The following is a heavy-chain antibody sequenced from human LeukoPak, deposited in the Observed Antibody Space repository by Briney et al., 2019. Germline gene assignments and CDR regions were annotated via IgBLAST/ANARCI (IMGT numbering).Heavy chain of an antibody. V-gene: IGHV3-64*01. CDR2: ISSNGGST. CDR3: ARDRGWGSFPLYYFDY. Sequence: PGGSLRLSCAASGFTSSSYAMHWVRQAPGKGLEYVSAISSNGGSTYYANSVKGRFTISRDNSKNTLYLQMGSLRAEDMAVYYCARDRGWGSFPLYYFDYWGQGTLVTVSS. D-gene: IGHD3-10*01. CDR1: GFTSSSYA. J-gene: IGHJ4*02.